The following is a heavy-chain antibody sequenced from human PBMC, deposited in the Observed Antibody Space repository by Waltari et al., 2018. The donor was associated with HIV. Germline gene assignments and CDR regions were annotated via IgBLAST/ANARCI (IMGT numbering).Heavy chain of an antibody. CDR3: ARDSNGLDY. D-gene: IGHD4-4*01. V-gene: IGHV6-1*02. J-gene: IGHJ4*02. CDR2: TYHRSKWFQ. Sequence: QSGPGMVESSHTLEITSATSGDSVPSASPAWTWMRLSPSGRLEWLGRTYHRSKWFQLYAPSVRGRIRVDVDTSVNHFSLHLDSVTPDDTAVYYCARDSNGLDYWGQGTVVTVSS. CDR1: GDSVPSASPA.